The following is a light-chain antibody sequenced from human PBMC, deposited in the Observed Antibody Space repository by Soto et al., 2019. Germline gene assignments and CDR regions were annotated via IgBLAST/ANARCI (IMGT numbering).Light chain of an antibody. CDR3: SSYASSSSYV. J-gene: IGLJ1*01. Sequence: QSALTQPASVSGSPGQSITISCTGTSSDVGGYSHVAWYQQHPGKAPKLMIYEVYIRPSGVSNRFTGSKSGNTASLTISGLQAEDEADYYCSSYASSSSYVFGLGTKLTVL. CDR1: SSDVGGYSH. V-gene: IGLV2-14*01. CDR2: EVY.